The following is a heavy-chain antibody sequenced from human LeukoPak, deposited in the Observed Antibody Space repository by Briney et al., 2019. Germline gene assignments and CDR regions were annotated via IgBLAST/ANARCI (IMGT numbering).Heavy chain of an antibody. Sequence: GGSLRLSCAASGFTFSSYAMNWVRQAPGKGLAWVSTITGSGVSTYYADSVKGRFTISRDNSKNTLNLQMNSLRAEDTAVYYCARDCQGDYDYVWGSYRPDYWGQGTLGTVSS. D-gene: IGHD3-16*02. CDR2: ITGSGVST. CDR1: GFTFSSYA. V-gene: IGHV3-23*01. J-gene: IGHJ4*02. CDR3: ARDCQGDYDYVWGSYRPDY.